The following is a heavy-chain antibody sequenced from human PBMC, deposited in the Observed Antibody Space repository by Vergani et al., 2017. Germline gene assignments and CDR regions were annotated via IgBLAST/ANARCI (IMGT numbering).Heavy chain of an antibody. CDR3: AREGSKARTAAAAIYWYFDL. J-gene: IGHJ2*01. CDR2: IYYSGST. CDR1: GGSISNNNYY. D-gene: IGHD6-13*01. V-gene: IGHV4-39*07. Sequence: QLQLQESGPGLVKPSETLSLTCTVSGGSISNNNYYWGWIRQPPGKGLEWIGSIYYSGSTYYNPSLKSRVTISVDTSKNQFSLKLSSVTAADTAVYYCAREGSKARTAAAAIYWYFDLWGRGTLVTVSS.